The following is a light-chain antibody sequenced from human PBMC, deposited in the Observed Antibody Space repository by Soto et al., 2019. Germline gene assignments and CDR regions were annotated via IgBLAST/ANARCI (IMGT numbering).Light chain of an antibody. CDR3: QQYGSSLWT. J-gene: IGKJ1*01. CDR1: QSITSSY. CDR2: GAS. Sequence: EIVLTQSPGTLSLSPGERATLSCRASQSITSSYLAWYQQKPGQAPRLLIYGASSRATGIPDRFSGSGSGTDSTLTISRLEPEDFAVYYCQQYGSSLWTFGQGTKGDIK. V-gene: IGKV3-20*01.